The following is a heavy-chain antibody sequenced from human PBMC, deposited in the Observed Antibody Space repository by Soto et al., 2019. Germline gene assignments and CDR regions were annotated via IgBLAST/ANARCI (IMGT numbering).Heavy chain of an antibody. CDR2: ISSSSYI. V-gene: IGHV3-21*01. CDR1: GFTFSSYS. D-gene: IGHD3-22*01. CDR3: ARDITYYYDSSGYTH. J-gene: IGHJ4*02. Sequence: GGSLRLSCAASGFTFSSYSMNWVRQAPGKGLEWVSSISSSSYIYYADSVKGRFTISRDNAKNSLYLQMNSLRAEDTAVYYSARDITYYYDSSGYTHWGQGALVTVSS.